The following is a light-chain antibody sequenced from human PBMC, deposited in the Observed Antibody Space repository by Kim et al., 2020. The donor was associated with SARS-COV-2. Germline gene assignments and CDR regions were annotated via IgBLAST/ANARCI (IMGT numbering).Light chain of an antibody. Sequence: GQRVTISCSGSSSNIGSNYVYWYQQLPGTAPKLLIYKNNQRPSGVPDRLSGSKSGTSAALAISGLRSEDEVDYYCAAWDDSLSGRVFGGGTQLTVL. V-gene: IGLV1-47*01. CDR2: KNN. CDR1: SSNIGSNY. J-gene: IGLJ3*02. CDR3: AAWDDSLSGRV.